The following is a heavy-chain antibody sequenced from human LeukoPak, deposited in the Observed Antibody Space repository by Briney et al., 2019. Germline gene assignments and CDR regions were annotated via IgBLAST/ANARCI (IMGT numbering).Heavy chain of an antibody. D-gene: IGHD4-17*01. V-gene: IGHV3-53*01. CDR1: GFIVSSNY. Sequence: GGSLRLSCAASGFIVSSNYMSWVRQAPGKGLEWVSVIYSGGSAYYADSVKGRFTISRDNSKNTLYLQMNSLRAEDTAVYYCATYYGDYEYYWGQGTLVTVSS. CDR2: IYSGGSA. J-gene: IGHJ4*02. CDR3: ATYYGDYEYY.